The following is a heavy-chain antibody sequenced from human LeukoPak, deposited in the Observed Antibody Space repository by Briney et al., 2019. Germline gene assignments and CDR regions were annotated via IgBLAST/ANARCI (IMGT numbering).Heavy chain of an antibody. CDR2: ISSSSSTI. Sequence: SGGSLRLSCAASGFTFSSYSMLWVRQAPGKGLEWVSYISSSSSTIYYADSVKGRFTISRDNAKNSLYLQMNTLRAEDTAVYYCARGRSWYHAFDIWGQGTMVTVSS. V-gene: IGHV3-48*01. CDR1: GFTFSSYS. D-gene: IGHD6-13*01. J-gene: IGHJ3*02. CDR3: ARGRSWYHAFDI.